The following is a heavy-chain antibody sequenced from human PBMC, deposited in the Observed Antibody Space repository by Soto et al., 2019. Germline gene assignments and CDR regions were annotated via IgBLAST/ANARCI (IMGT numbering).Heavy chain of an antibody. V-gene: IGHV3-21*01. CDR1: GFTFNSYS. CDR3: ARATGADKEDY. J-gene: IGHJ4*02. Sequence: GSLRLSFAVSGFTFNSYSMNWVRQAPGKGLEWVSSISSFSNYMYYTDSVKGRFTISRDNAKNSLYLQMNSLSAEDTAVYYCARATGADKEDYWGQGTLVTVSS. CDR2: ISSFSNYM. D-gene: IGHD3-10*01.